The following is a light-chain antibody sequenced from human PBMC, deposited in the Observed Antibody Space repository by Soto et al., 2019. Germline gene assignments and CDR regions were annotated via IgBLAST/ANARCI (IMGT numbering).Light chain of an antibody. Sequence: QSALTQPASVSGSPGQSITISYTGTSSDIGGYNYVSWYQQHPGKVPKLIIFEVTTRPSGISDRFSGSKSGNTASLTISGLQADDEADYYCSSFTSGTTLYVFGNGTKVTVL. J-gene: IGLJ1*01. CDR3: SSFTSGTTLYV. CDR2: EVT. V-gene: IGLV2-14*01. CDR1: SSDIGGYNY.